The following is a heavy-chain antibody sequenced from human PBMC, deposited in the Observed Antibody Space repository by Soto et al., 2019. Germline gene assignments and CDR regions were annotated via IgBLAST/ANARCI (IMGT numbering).Heavy chain of an antibody. CDR1: GGSISGGGYY. V-gene: IGHV4-31*03. CDR3: ARSPGDIIDY. CDR2: IYYSGST. D-gene: IGHD3-16*01. J-gene: IGHJ4*02. Sequence: SETLSLTCTVSGGSISGGGYYWTWIRQHPGKGLELIGYIYYSGSTYYNPSLKSRVTISLDTSKNQFSLKLTSVTAADTAVYYCARSPGDIIDYGGQGTLVNVSS.